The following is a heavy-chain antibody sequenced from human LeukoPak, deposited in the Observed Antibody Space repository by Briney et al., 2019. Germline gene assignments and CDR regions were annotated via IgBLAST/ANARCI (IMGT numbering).Heavy chain of an antibody. CDR3: AGQPVAIYYYGMDV. D-gene: IGHD2-2*01. Sequence: GASVKVSCKVSGYXLTEMSIHWVRQAPGGALEWMGGFDPEDGETVYAPKFQGRVTMTEDTSADTAYMELSSLRSEDTAVYYGAGQPVAIYYYGMDVWGQGTTVTVSS. J-gene: IGHJ6*02. V-gene: IGHV1-24*01. CDR1: GYXLTEMS. CDR2: FDPEDGET.